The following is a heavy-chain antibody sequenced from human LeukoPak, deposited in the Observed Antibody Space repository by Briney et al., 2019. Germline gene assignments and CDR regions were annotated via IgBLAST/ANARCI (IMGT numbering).Heavy chain of an antibody. Sequence: SETLSLTCAVYGGYFSGYYWSWIRQPPGKGLEWIGEINHSGSTNYNPSLKSRVTISVDTSKNQFSLKLSSVTAADTAVYYCARGGREGKGTAWGQGTLVTVSS. CDR1: GGYFSGYY. J-gene: IGHJ5*02. CDR3: ARGGREGKGTA. V-gene: IGHV4-34*01. CDR2: INHSGST.